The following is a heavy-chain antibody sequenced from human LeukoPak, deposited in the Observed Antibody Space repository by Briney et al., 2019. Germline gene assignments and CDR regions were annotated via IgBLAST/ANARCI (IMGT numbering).Heavy chain of an antibody. V-gene: IGHV3-23*01. Sequence: GGSLRLSCAASGFTFSSYAMNWVRQAPGKGLEWVSSISHSGSISYADSVKGRFTISRDNSKNTLYLQMNSLRAEDTAVYYCAKIGLDYGDYEVWGQGTLVTVSS. CDR1: GFTFSSYA. CDR3: AKIGLDYGDYEV. CDR2: ISHSGSI. J-gene: IGHJ4*02. D-gene: IGHD4-17*01.